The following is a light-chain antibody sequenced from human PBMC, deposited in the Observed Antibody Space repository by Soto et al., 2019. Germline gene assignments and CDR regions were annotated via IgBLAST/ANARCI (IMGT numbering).Light chain of an antibody. V-gene: IGKV3-20*01. CDR1: QSVSSSY. J-gene: IGKJ3*01. CDR2: GAS. Sequence: EIVLTQSPGTLSLSPGERATLSCRASQSVSSSYLAWYQQKPGQAPRLLIYGASSMATGIPDRFSGSGSGTDFTLTISRLEPEDFEVYYCQQYGSSFTFGPGTKVDIK. CDR3: QQYGSSFT.